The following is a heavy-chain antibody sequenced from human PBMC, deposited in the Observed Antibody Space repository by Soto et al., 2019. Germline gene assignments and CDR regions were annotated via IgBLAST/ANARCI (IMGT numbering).Heavy chain of an antibody. CDR3: ARDLWVEPELYYYGMDV. D-gene: IGHD1-1*01. Sequence: SETLFLTCPVSGDSIRSADYYWSWIRQTPGKGLEWIGHIFYSGTTYYNPSLKSRLTISVDTSKNHFSLRLTSVTAADTAVYYCARDLWVEPELYYYGMDVWGQGTTVTVSS. J-gene: IGHJ6*02. V-gene: IGHV4-30-4*01. CDR2: IFYSGTT. CDR1: GDSIRSADYY.